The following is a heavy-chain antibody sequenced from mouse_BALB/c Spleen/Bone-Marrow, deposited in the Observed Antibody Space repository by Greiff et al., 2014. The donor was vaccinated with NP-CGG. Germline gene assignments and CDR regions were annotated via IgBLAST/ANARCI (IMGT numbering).Heavy chain of an antibody. D-gene: IGHD2-4*01. CDR2: IWSGGNT. V-gene: IGHV2-9*02. CDR1: GFSLTTYG. J-gene: IGHJ3*01. CDR3: ARFYFDYDGAWFAY. Sequence: QVQLKESGPGLVAPSQSLPITCTVSGFSLTTYGVHWVRQPPGKGLEWLGVIWSGGNTNFNSALMSRLSISKDNSKSQVYLKVNSLQTDDTAMYYCARFYFDYDGAWFAYWGQGTLVTVSA.